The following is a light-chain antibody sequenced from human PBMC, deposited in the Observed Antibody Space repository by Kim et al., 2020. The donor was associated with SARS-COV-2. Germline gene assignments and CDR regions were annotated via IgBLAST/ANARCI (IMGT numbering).Light chain of an antibody. J-gene: IGLJ3*02. CDR3: AAWDDSLNGWV. CDR1: TSNIGSNT. Sequence: RVTIPCSGSTSNIGSNTVNWYHQLPGTAPKLLIYSNNQRPSGVPDRFSGSKSGTSASLAISGLQSEDEADYYCAAWDDSLNGWVFGGGTQLTVL. V-gene: IGLV1-44*01. CDR2: SNN.